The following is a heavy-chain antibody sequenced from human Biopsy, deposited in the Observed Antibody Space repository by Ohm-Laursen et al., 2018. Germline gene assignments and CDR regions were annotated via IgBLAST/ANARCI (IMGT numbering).Heavy chain of an antibody. CDR3: AADADGYYTEFDY. Sequence: GSSVKVSCKASGGPSSNYAFSWVRQAPGQGLEWVGRIVPILGHLNYAQRFQGRVSTTADKSTTYAYMELSRLTSGDTAVYYCAADADGYYTEFDYWGPGTLVTVSS. J-gene: IGHJ4*02. CDR1: GGPSSNYA. V-gene: IGHV1-69*04. CDR2: IVPILGHL. D-gene: IGHD3-3*01.